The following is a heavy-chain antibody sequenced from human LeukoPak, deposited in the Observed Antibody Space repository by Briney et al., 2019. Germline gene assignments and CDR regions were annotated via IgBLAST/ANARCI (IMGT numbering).Heavy chain of an antibody. CDR3: AKDLERWEPLRHGMDV. Sequence: ASVKVSCKVSGYTLTELSMHWVRQAPGKGREGMGGFDPEDGETIYAQKFQGRVTMTEDTSTDTAYMELSSLRSEDTAVYYCAKDLERWEPLRHGMDVWGKGTTVTVSS. CDR2: FDPEDGET. V-gene: IGHV1-24*01. CDR1: GYTLTELS. D-gene: IGHD1-26*01. J-gene: IGHJ6*04.